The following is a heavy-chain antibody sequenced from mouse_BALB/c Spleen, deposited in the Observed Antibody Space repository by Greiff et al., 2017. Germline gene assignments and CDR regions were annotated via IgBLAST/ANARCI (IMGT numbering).Heavy chain of an antibody. CDR2: IYPGSGST. CDR3: TRLGLLRLRWYFDV. V-gene: IGHV1S22*01. Sequence: LKQPGSELVRPGASVKLSCKASGYTFTSYLMHWVKQRPGQGLEWIGNIYPGSGSTNYDEKFKSKATLTVDTSSSTAYMQLSSLTSEDSAVYYCTRLGLLRLRWYFDVWGAGTTVTVSS. CDR1: GYTFTSYL. D-gene: IGHD1-2*01. J-gene: IGHJ1*01.